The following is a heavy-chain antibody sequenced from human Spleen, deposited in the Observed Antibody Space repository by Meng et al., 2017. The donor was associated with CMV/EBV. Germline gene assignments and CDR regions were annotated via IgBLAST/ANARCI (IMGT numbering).Heavy chain of an antibody. V-gene: IGHV3-23*01. D-gene: IGHD6-13*01. CDR3: ATASIAAAGTGGFDY. Sequence: SGFALSSYVMSWVRQAPGKGLEWVSAISGSGGSTYYADSVNGRFTISRDNSKNTLYLQMNSLRAEDTAVYYCATASIAAAGTGGFDYWGQGTLVTVSS. J-gene: IGHJ4*02. CDR1: GFALSSYV. CDR2: ISGSGGST.